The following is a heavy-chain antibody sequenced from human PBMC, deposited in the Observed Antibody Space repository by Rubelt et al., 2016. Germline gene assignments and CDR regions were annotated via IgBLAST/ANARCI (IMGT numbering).Heavy chain of an antibody. V-gene: IGHV3-23*01. CDR2: ISGSGGST. Sequence: GSGGGLVQPGGSLRLACGASGFTFSSYWMSWVRQAPGKGLEWVSAISGSGGSTYYADSVKGRFTISRDNSMNTVYLQMNSLRTEDTAVFYCARDGGSTGVNNWLDSWGQGTLVIVSS. CDR3: ARDGGSTGVNNWLDS. CDR1: GFTFSSYW. J-gene: IGHJ5*01. D-gene: IGHD2-2*01.